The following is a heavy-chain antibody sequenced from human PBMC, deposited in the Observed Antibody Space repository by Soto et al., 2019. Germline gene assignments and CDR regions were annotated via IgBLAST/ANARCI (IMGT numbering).Heavy chain of an antibody. J-gene: IGHJ3*01. D-gene: IGHD1-26*01. CDR1: GFTFSSSE. CDR2: IHPSGQPI. CDR3: ARRASR. V-gene: IGHV3-48*03. Sequence: DVQLVESGGGLVQPGGSLRLSCAVSGFTFSSSEMYWVRQAPGKGLEWISYIHPSGQPIFYADSVKGRFTISRDNANNSLLLQMNSLRAEDTAVYYCARRASRWGQGTMVTVSS.